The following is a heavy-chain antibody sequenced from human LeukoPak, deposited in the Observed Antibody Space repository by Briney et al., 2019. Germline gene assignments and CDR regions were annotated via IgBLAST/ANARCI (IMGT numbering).Heavy chain of an antibody. Sequence: GGSLRLSCAASGFTFSSYGMHWVRQAPGKGLEWVAVISYDGSNKYYADSVKGRFTISRDNSKNTLYLQMNSLRAEDTAVYYCAKDGSAVAAYYYMDVWGKGTTVTVSS. CDR3: AKDGSAVAAYYYMDV. V-gene: IGHV3-30*18. D-gene: IGHD6-19*01. J-gene: IGHJ6*03. CDR2: ISYDGSNK. CDR1: GFTFSSYG.